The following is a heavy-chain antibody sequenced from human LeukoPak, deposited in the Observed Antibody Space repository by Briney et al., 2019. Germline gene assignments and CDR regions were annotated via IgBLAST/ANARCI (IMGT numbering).Heavy chain of an antibody. CDR1: GFTFSSYA. CDR2: ISYDGSNK. CDR3: ARSEDYYDSSGYQFDY. V-gene: IGHV3-30*04. Sequence: GGSLRLSCAASGFTFSSYAMHWVRQAPGKGLEWVAVISYDGSNKYYADSVKGRFTISRDNSKITLYLQMNSLRAEDTAVYYCARSEDYYDSSGYQFDYWGQGTLVTVSS. D-gene: IGHD3-22*01. J-gene: IGHJ4*02.